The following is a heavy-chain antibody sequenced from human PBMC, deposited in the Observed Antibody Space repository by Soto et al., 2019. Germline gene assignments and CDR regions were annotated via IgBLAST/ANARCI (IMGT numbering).Heavy chain of an antibody. CDR1: GGSISSSNW. CDR3: ARDLKQQLVPYYYYYYGMDV. Sequence: SETLSLTCAVSGGSISSSNWWSWVHQPPGKGLEWIGEIYHSGSTNYNPSLKSRVTISVDKSKNQFSLKLSSVTAADTAVYYCARDLKQQLVPYYYYYYGMDVWGQGTTVTVSS. J-gene: IGHJ6*02. D-gene: IGHD6-13*01. V-gene: IGHV4-4*02. CDR2: IYHSGST.